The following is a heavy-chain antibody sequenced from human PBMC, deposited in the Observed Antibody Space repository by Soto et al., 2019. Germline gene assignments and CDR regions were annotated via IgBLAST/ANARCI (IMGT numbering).Heavy chain of an antibody. V-gene: IGHV4-34*01. Sequence: SETLSLTCAVYGGSFSGYYWSWIRQPPGKGLEWIGEINHSGSTNYNPSLKSRVTISVDTSKNQFSLKLSSVTAADTAVYYCARGLGYSSGRGYYFDYWGQGTLVTVSS. CDR1: GGSFSGYY. CDR3: ARGLGYSSGRGYYFDY. CDR2: INHSGST. J-gene: IGHJ4*02. D-gene: IGHD6-19*01.